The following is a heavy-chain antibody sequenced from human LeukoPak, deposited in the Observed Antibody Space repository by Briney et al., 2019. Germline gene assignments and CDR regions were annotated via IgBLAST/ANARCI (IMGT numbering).Heavy chain of an antibody. CDR2: ISGSGGTT. CDR3: ARAISILGFDAFDI. J-gene: IGHJ3*02. CDR1: GFTFSSYA. D-gene: IGHD3-10*01. Sequence: GGSLRLSCAASGFTFSSYAMSWVRQAPGKGLEWVSAISGSGGTTYYADSVKGRFTISRDNAKNSLYLQMNSLRAEDTAVYYCARAISILGFDAFDIWGQGTMVTVSS. V-gene: IGHV3-23*01.